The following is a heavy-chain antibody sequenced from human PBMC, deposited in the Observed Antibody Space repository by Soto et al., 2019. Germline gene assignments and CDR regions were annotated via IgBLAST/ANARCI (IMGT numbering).Heavy chain of an antibody. V-gene: IGHV4-30-4*01. CDR1: VGSISSGDYY. J-gene: IGHJ6*02. CDR2: IYYSGST. D-gene: IGHD3-10*01. CDR3: ARVPLLWFGELDDYYYYYGMDV. Sequence: SETLSLTCTVSVGSISSGDYYWSWIRQPPGKGLEWIGYIYYSGSTYYNPSLKSRVTISVDTSKNQFSLKLSSVTAADTAVYYCARVPLLWFGELDDYYYYYGMDVWGQGTTVTVSS.